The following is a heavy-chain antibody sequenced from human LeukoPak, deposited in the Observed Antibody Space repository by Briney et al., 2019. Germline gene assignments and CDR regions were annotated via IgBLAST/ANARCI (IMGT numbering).Heavy chain of an antibody. D-gene: IGHD1-26*01. CDR2: INHSGST. V-gene: IGHV4-34*01. CDR3: ARVPSFGGSYVDFVDY. CDR1: GGSLSGYY. Sequence: SETLSLTCAVYGGSLSGYYWSWIRQPPGKGLEWIGEINHSGSTNYNPSLKSRVTISVDTSKNQFSLKLSSVTAADTAVYYCARVPSFGGSYVDFVDYWGQGTLVTVSS. J-gene: IGHJ4*02.